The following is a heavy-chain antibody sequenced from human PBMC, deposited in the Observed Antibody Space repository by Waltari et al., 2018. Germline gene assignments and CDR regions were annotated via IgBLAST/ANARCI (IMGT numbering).Heavy chain of an antibody. J-gene: IGHJ6*02. CDR1: GFAFSNSW. CDR2: ISGDGTSI. Sequence: EVQLVESGGGFFPPGGSLGPSWEALGFAFSNSWTHGGRQAPGRGLGWDSRISGDGTSISNADSVGGRFSISRDNYKNTVYLQIHSLRAEDTAVFYCARLMLSHPENGMDVWGQGTSVTVS. CDR3: ARLMLSHPENGMDV. V-gene: IGHV3-74*01. D-gene: IGHD3-10*02.